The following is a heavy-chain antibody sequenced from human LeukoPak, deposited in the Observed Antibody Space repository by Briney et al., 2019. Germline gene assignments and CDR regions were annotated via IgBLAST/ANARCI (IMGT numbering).Heavy chain of an antibody. Sequence: GGSLRLSCAASGFSFTNAWMAWVRQAPGKGLEWVGRIRSKTDGGTTDYAEPVKGRFTISRDDSKQTLYLQMSSLKSGDTAVYYCTTDLGYSYDDFWGQGTLVTVSS. J-gene: IGHJ4*02. V-gene: IGHV3-15*01. CDR3: TTDLGYSYDDF. CDR1: GFSFTNAW. D-gene: IGHD5-18*01. CDR2: IRSKTDGGTT.